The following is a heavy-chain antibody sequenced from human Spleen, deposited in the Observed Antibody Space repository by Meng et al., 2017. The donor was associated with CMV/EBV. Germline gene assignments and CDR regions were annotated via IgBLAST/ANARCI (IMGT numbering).Heavy chain of an antibody. CDR2: ISWNSGNI. V-gene: IGHV3-9*01. Sequence: SLKISCAASGFTFDDYAIHWVRQAPGKGLEWVSGISWNSGNIGYADSVKGRFTISRDSAKSSLYLQMNSLRVEDTALYYCARDRGGSGWLGPGHWGQGTLVTVSS. CDR3: ARDRGGSGWLGPGH. D-gene: IGHD6-19*01. CDR1: GFTFDDYA. J-gene: IGHJ1*01.